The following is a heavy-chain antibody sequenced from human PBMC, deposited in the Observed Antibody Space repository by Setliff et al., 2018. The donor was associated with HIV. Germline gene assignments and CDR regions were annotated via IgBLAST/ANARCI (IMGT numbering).Heavy chain of an antibody. V-gene: IGHV1-69*10. CDR3: GAGQHSYSYLGYYYSGVDV. CDR1: GGSFGTSV. D-gene: IGHD3-10*01. CDR2: ILPFLGMG. Sequence: SVKVSCKTSGGSFGTSVISWVRQAPGQGLEWVGGILPFLGMGDFAQKFQGRVTITADESTSIAYMELSSLRSDDTAIYYCGAGQHSYSYLGYYYSGVDVWGQGTTVTVSS. J-gene: IGHJ6*02.